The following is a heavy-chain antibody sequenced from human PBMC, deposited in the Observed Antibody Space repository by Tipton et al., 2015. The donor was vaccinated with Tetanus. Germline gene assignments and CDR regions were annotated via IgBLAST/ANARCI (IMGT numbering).Heavy chain of an antibody. D-gene: IGHD1-26*01. CDR1: GYTFNHYA. Sequence: QSGPEVKKPGASVKVSCETSGYTFNHYAIHWVRQAPGQSLEWMGWINPGTRNTRYLEEFQGRLTITRDASATSVYMELSSLRSEDTAVYYCARVKGRSGSFRDAYDMWGRGTRVIDSS. J-gene: IGHJ3*02. CDR3: ARVKGRSGSFRDAYDM. CDR2: INPGTRNT. V-gene: IGHV1-3*01.